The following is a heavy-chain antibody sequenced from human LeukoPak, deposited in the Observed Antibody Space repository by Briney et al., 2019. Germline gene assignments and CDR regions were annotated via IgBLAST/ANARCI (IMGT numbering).Heavy chain of an antibody. CDR2: IKQDGSEK. D-gene: IGHD3-22*01. CDR3: ARVSSSGYYYRDYYYYMDV. Sequence: GGSLRLSCAASGFTFSSYWMSWVRQAPGKGLEWVANIKQDGSEKYYVDSVKGRFTISRDNAKNSLYLQMNSLRAEDTAVYYCARVSSSGYYYRDYYYYMDVWGKGTTVTISS. V-gene: IGHV3-7*01. CDR1: GFTFSSYW. J-gene: IGHJ6*03.